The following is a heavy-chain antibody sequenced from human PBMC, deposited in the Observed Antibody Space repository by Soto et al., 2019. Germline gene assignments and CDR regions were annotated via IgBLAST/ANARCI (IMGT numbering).Heavy chain of an antibody. J-gene: IGHJ4*02. CDR1: GFTVSSNY. CDR3: ARDVRSIAARPGRGAYYFDY. CDR2: IYSGGST. Sequence: GGSLRLSCAASGFTVSSNYMSWVRQAPGKGLEWVSVIYSGGSTYYADSVKGRFTISRDNSKNTLYLQMNSLRAEDTAVYYCARDVRSIAARPGRGAYYFDYWGQGTLVTVSS. D-gene: IGHD6-6*01. V-gene: IGHV3-66*01.